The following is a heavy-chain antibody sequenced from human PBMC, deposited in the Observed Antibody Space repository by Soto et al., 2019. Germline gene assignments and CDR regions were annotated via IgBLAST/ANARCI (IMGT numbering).Heavy chain of an antibody. J-gene: IGHJ4*02. D-gene: IGHD6-19*01. CDR1: GGSFSGYY. CDR2: INHSGST. Sequence: SETLSLTCAAYGGSFSGYYWSWIRQPPGKGLEWIGEINHSGSTNYNPSLKSRVTISVDTSKNQFSLKLSSVTAADTAVYYCARGGIAVAGRGFDYWGQGTLVTVSS. V-gene: IGHV4-34*01. CDR3: ARGGIAVAGRGFDY.